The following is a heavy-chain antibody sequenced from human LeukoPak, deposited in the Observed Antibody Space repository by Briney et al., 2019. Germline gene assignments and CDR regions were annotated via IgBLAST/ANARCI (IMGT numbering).Heavy chain of an antibody. D-gene: IGHD6-19*01. J-gene: IGHJ4*02. Sequence: GGSLRLSCAASGFTFSSYSMNWVRQAPGQGLEWVSSISSSSSYIYYADSVKGRFTISRDNAKNSLYLQMNSLRAEDTAVYYCARDSSGWYVGYFDYWGQGTLVTVSS. CDR1: GFTFSSYS. CDR3: ARDSSGWYVGYFDY. CDR2: ISSSSSYI. V-gene: IGHV3-21*01.